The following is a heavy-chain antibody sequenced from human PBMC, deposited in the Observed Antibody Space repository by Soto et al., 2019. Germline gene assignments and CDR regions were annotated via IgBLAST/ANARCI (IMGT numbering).Heavy chain of an antibody. J-gene: IGHJ4*02. CDR1: GFTFSSYG. CDR2: ISYDGSNK. Sequence: GGSLRLSCAASGFTFSSYGMHWVRQAPGKGLEWVAVISYDGSNKYYADSVKGRFTISRDNSKNTLYLQMNSLRAEDTAVYYCAARGYYDFWSGYYMYWGQGTLVTVSS. CDR3: AARGYYDFWSGYYMY. D-gene: IGHD3-3*01. V-gene: IGHV3-30*03.